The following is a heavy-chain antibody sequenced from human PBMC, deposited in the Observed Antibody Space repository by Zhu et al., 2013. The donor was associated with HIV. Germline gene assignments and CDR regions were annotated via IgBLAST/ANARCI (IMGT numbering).Heavy chain of an antibody. CDR3: AREELGYSYGNYYYGMDV. V-gene: IGHV1-69*01. CDR2: IIPIFGTA. D-gene: IGHD5-18*01. J-gene: IGHJ6*02. CDR1: GGTFSSYA. Sequence: QVQLVQSGAEVKKPGSSVKVSCKASGGTFSSYAISWVRQAPGQGLEWMGGIIPIFGTANYAQKFQGRVTITADESTSTAYMELSSLRSEDTAVYYCAREELGYSYGNYYYGMDVWGQGTTVTVSS.